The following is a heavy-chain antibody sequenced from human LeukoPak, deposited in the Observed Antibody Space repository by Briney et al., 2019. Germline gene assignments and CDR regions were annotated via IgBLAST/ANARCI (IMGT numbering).Heavy chain of an antibody. V-gene: IGHV3-49*04. CDR1: GFTFVDFV. CDR2: IIGKGYGGTT. Sequence: GGALKIPCTASGFTFVDFVMSWVRQAPGKGLEWVSFIIGKGYGGTTPYAASVKRKFTISREDSKSIVYLQMNSLETEDTAVYYCARGRMVVAPFYYYYGMDVWGQGTAVTVS. D-gene: IGHD3-22*01. J-gene: IGHJ6*02. CDR3: ARGRMVVAPFYYYYGMDV.